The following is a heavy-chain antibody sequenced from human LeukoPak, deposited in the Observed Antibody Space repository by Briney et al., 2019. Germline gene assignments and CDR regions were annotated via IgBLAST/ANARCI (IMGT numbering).Heavy chain of an antibody. CDR3: ARVVFGNYYGSGSLEHYFDY. CDR1: GGSISSSSYY. Sequence: KTSETLSLTCTVSGGSISSSSYYWGWIRQPPGKGLEWIGSIYYSGSTYYNPSLKSRVTISVDTSKDQFSLKLSSVTAADTAVYFCARVVFGNYYGSGSLEHYFDYWGQGTLVTVSS. J-gene: IGHJ4*02. D-gene: IGHD3-10*01. CDR2: IYYSGST. V-gene: IGHV4-39*07.